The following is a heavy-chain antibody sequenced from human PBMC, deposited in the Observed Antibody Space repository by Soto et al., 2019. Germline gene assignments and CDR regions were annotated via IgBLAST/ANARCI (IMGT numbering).Heavy chain of an antibody. CDR2: IKSKTDCGTT. CDR3: TTDYDILTGYSPNDAFDI. V-gene: IGHV3-15*07. D-gene: IGHD3-9*01. CDR1: GFTFSNAW. J-gene: IGHJ3*02. Sequence: GGSLRLSCAASGFTFSNAWMNWVRQAPGKGLEWVGRIKSKTDCGTTDYAAPVKGRFTISRDDSKNTLYLQMNSLKTEDTAVYYCTTDYDILTGYSPNDAFDIWGQGTMVTVSS.